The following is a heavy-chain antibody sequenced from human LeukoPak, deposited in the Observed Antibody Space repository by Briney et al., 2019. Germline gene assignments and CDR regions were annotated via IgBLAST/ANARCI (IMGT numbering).Heavy chain of an antibody. Sequence: SETLSLTCTVSGGSISSYYWSWIRQPPGKGLEWIGYISYSGSTNYNPSLKSRVTISVDKSKNQFSLKLTSVTAADTAVYYCARRSICFVPWGQGTLVTVSS. CDR3: ARRSICFVP. V-gene: IGHV4-59*08. CDR2: ISYSGST. J-gene: IGHJ5*02. CDR1: GGSISSYY.